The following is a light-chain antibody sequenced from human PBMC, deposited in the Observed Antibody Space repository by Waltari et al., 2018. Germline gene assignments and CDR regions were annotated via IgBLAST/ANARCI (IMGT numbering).Light chain of an antibody. CDR2: GAS. Sequence: EIVTTQSPATLSVSPGERATLSCRASETIRSNLAWYQQKLGQAPRLLVYGASTRATGIPARFSGSGSGPEFTLTISSLQSEDFGVYYCQQYNDWPLTFGGGTKVEIK. J-gene: IGKJ4*01. CDR3: QQYNDWPLT. V-gene: IGKV3-15*01. CDR1: ETIRSN.